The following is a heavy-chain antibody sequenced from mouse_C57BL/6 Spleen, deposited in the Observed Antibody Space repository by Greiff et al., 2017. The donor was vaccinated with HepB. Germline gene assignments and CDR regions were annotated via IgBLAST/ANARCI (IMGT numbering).Heavy chain of an antibody. CDR2: IDPETGGT. Sequence: VQLQQSGAELVRPGASVTLSCKASGYTFTDYEMHWVKQTPVHGLEWIGAIDPETGGTAYNQKFKGKAILTADKSSSTAYMELRSLTSEDSAVYYCTRDSYDGYSFDYWGQGTTLTVSS. D-gene: IGHD2-3*01. J-gene: IGHJ2*01. V-gene: IGHV1-15*01. CDR3: TRDSYDGYSFDY. CDR1: GYTFTDYE.